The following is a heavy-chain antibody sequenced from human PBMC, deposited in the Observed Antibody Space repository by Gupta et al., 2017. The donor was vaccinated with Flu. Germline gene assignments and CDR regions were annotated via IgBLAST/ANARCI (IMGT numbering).Heavy chain of an antibody. J-gene: IGHJ6*02. V-gene: IGHV3-33*01. Sequence: VAVIWYDGSNKYYADSVKGRFTISRDNSKNTLYLQMNSLRAEDTAVYYCARGKPPQGTQYYYYYYGMDVWGQGTTVTVSS. CDR2: IWYDGSNK. D-gene: IGHD1-7*01. CDR3: ARGKPPQGTQYYYYYYGMDV.